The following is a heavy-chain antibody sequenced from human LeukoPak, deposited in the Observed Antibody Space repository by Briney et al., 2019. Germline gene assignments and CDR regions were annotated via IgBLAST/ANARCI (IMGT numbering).Heavy chain of an antibody. CDR3: GRGYCSGGNCPIDY. V-gene: IGHV4-59*08. J-gene: IGHJ4*02. Sequence: SETLSLTCSVSGGSISSFHWYWIRQPPGKGLEWIGYIYYSGSTNYHPSLKGRVTISVDTSKNQFSLKLSSVTTADTAVYYCGRGYCSGGNCPIDYWGQGTLVTVSS. D-gene: IGHD2-15*01. CDR1: GGSISSFH. CDR2: IYYSGST.